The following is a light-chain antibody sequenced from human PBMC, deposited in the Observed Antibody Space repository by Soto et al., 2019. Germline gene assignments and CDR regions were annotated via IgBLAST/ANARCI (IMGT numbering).Light chain of an antibody. V-gene: IGLV2-11*01. J-gene: IGLJ1*01. CDR3: FSYAGSPGYV. CDR1: SSDVGGYNY. CDR2: DVS. Sequence: QSALTQPRSVSGSPGQSVTISCTGTSSDVGGYNYVSWYQQHPGKAPKVMIYDVSERPSGVPDRFSGSKSGNTASLTISGLQAEDEADYYCFSYAGSPGYVLGTGAKVTVL.